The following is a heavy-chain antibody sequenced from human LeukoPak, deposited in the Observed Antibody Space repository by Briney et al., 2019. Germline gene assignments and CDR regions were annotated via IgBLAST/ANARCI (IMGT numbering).Heavy chain of an antibody. Sequence: DSVKVSCKSSGYTFTDHFIHWVRQAPGPGLEWVGEINPYNGYTKYAWRLQGRVTMTRDTSISTAFMEVSRLTSDDTAVYYCARDYSLNDYYWGQGTLVTVAS. CDR1: GYTFTDHF. V-gene: IGHV1-2*02. CDR2: INPYNGYT. CDR3: ARDYSLNDYY. D-gene: IGHD5-12*01. J-gene: IGHJ4*02.